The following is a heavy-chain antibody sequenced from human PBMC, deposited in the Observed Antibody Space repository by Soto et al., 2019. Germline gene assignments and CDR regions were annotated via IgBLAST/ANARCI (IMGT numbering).Heavy chain of an antibody. D-gene: IGHD2-2*01. J-gene: IGHJ4*02. Sequence: GGSLRVTCAASGFTFSIYGMDWVRQAPGKGLEWVAVISYDGSNKYYADCVKGRFTISRDNSKNTLYRQMNSLRAEDTAVYYCAKENLVPAAIVPHFDYWGQGTLVTVSS. CDR1: GFTFSIYG. CDR2: ISYDGSNK. CDR3: AKENLVPAAIVPHFDY. V-gene: IGHV3-30*18.